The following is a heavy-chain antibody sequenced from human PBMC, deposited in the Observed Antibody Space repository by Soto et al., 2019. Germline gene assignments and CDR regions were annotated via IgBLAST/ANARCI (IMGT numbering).Heavy chain of an antibody. D-gene: IGHD6-19*01. CDR3: AKDIGQWLVLVAFDI. CDR2: ISWNSGSI. Sequence: EVQLVESGGGLVQPGRSLRLSCAASGFTFDDYAMHWVRQAPGKGLEWVSGISWNSGSIGYADSVKGRFTISRDNAKNSLYLQMNSLRAEDTALYYCAKDIGQWLVLVAFDIWGQGTMVTVSS. V-gene: IGHV3-9*01. J-gene: IGHJ3*02. CDR1: GFTFDDYA.